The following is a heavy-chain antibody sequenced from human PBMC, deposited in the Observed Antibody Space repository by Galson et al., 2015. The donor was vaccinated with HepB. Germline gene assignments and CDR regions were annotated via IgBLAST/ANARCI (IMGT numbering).Heavy chain of an antibody. CDR3: AKDTHSSSWYAHLYYYYYGMDV. CDR1: GFTFSSYA. CDR2: ISGSGGST. V-gene: IGHV3-23*01. Sequence: SLRLSCAASGFTFSSYAMSWVRQAPGKGLEWVSAISGSGGSTYYADSVKGRFTISRDNSKNTLYLQMNSLRAEDTAVYYCAKDTHSSSWYAHLYYYYYGMDVWGQGTTVTVSS. D-gene: IGHD6-13*01. J-gene: IGHJ6*02.